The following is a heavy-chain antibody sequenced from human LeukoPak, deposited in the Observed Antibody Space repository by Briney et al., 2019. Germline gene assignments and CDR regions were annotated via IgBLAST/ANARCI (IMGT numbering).Heavy chain of an antibody. V-gene: IGHV3-23*01. Sequence: GGSLRLSCVASGFTFSTYAVSWVRQAPGKGLEWVSTISGSGGSTYHADPVKGRFTISRDNSKNTLYLQMNSLRDEDTALYYCAKDIRRQHLFPSLRAPKHYYYGMDVWGQGTTVTVSS. CDR1: GFTFSTYA. CDR3: AKDIRRQHLFPSLRAPKHYYYGMDV. J-gene: IGHJ6*02. D-gene: IGHD6-13*01. CDR2: ISGSGGST.